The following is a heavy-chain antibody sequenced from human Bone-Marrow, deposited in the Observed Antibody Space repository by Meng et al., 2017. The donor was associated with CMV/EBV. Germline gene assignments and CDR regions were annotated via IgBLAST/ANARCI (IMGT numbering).Heavy chain of an antibody. J-gene: IGHJ6*02. CDR1: GYTFTSYD. D-gene: IGHD6-13*01. CDR3: ASGRGIAAAGEPRLDV. V-gene: IGHV1-8*02. Sequence: ASVKVSCKASGYTFTSYDINWVRQATGQGLEWMGWMNPNSGNTGYAQKFQGRVTMTRDSSTSTVYMELSSLRSEDTAVYCCASGRGIAAAGEPRLDVWGQGTTVTVSS. CDR2: MNPNSGNT.